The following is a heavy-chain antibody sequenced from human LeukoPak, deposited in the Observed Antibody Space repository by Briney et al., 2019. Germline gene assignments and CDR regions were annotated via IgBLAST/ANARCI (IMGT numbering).Heavy chain of an antibody. CDR1: GFTFDDYG. V-gene: IGHV3-20*04. Sequence: SGGSLRLSCAASGFTFDDYGLSWVRQVPGKGLEWVSGINWNGGSTGYADSVKGRFTISRDNAKNSLYLQMNSLRPEDTALYYCARTFGSGSYGEYYFDYWGQGTLVTVSS. CDR2: INWNGGST. J-gene: IGHJ4*02. CDR3: ARTFGSGSYGEYYFDY. D-gene: IGHD3-10*01.